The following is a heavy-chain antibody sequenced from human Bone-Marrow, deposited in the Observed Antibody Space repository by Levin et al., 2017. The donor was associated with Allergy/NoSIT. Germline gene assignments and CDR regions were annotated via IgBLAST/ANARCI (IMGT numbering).Heavy chain of an antibody. CDR1: GYTFTGFY. V-gene: IGHV1-2*02. Sequence: ASVKVSCKASGYTFTGFYIHWLRQAPGQGLEWLGWINPISGGTNYAAKFRGRVTATRDTSISTVYMDLSRLTSDDTAFYYCARDRAAGSPSRVSDLWGQGTLVTVSS. D-gene: IGHD1-26*01. CDR2: INPISGGT. J-gene: IGHJ4*01. CDR3: ARDRAAGSPSRVSDL.